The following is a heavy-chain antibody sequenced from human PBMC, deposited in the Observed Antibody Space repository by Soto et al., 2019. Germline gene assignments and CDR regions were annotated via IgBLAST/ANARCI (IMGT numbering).Heavy chain of an antibody. V-gene: IGHV4-34*01. Sequence: ETLSLTCAVYGGSFSCYYWICIRQPPGKGLEWIGEINHSGSTNYNPSLKSRVTLSVDTSKNQFSLKLSSVTAADTAVYYCASQYYYDSSGSQTFDYWGQGTQVTVSS. CDR1: GGSFSCYY. CDR2: INHSGST. J-gene: IGHJ4*02. CDR3: ASQYYYDSSGSQTFDY. D-gene: IGHD3-22*01.